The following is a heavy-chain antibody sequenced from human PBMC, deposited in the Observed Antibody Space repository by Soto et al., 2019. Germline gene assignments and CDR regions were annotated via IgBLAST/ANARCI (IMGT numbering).Heavy chain of an antibody. J-gene: IGHJ5*02. Sequence: SVKVSCKASGFTFTSSAVQWVRQARGQRLEWIGWIVVGSGNTNYAQKFQERVTITRDMSTSTAYMELSSLRSEDTAVYYCAAARGYSYGYKWFDPWGQGTLVTVS. CDR3: AAARGYSYGYKWFDP. D-gene: IGHD5-18*01. CDR2: IVVGSGNT. CDR1: GFTFTSSA. V-gene: IGHV1-58*01.